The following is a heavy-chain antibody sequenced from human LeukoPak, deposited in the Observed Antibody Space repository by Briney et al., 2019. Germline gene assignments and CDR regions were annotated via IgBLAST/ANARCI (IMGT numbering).Heavy chain of an antibody. J-gene: IGHJ4*02. CDR3: AKAPVTTCRGAFCYPFDY. Sequence: GGSLRLSCAASGFTFNDYGMSWVRQAPGKGLEWVSAISDTGNTYHADSVKGRFTISRDSSKNTLFLQMNRLRPEDAAVYYCAKAPVTTCRGAFCYPFDYWGLGTLVTVSS. D-gene: IGHD2-15*01. CDR1: GFTFNDYG. V-gene: IGHV3-23*01. CDR2: ISDTGNT.